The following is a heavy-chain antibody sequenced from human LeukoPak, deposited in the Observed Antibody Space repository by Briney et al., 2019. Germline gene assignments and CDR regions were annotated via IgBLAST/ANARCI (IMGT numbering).Heavy chain of an antibody. CDR3: ARVEGWLQYNYFDY. V-gene: IGHV3-74*01. D-gene: IGHD5-24*01. CDR2: INSDGSST. Sequence: PGGSLRLSCAASGFTFSSYWMHWVRQAPGKGLVWVSRINSDGSSTSYADSVKGRFTISRDNAKNTLYLQMNSLRAEDTAVYYCARVEGWLQYNYFDYWGQGTLVTVSS. J-gene: IGHJ4*02. CDR1: GFTFSSYW.